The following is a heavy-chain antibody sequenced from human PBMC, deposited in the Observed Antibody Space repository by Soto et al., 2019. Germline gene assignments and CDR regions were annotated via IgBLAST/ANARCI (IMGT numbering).Heavy chain of an antibody. D-gene: IGHD2-21*02. CDR2: IYYSGST. CDR1: GGSSSRSSFF. Sequence: SETLSLTCSVSGGSSSRSSFFWGWIRQPPGKGLEWIGSIYYSGSTYYNPSLKSRVTVSVDTSKNQFSLKLSSVTAADTAVYYCARHPSDFWFDPWGQGTLVTVSS. V-gene: IGHV4-39*01. J-gene: IGHJ5*02. CDR3: ARHPSDFWFDP.